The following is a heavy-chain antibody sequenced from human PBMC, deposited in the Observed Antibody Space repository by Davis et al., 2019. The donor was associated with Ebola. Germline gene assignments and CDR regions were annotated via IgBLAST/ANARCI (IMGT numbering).Heavy chain of an antibody. Sequence: GESLKISCAASEFTFTTYVMHWVRQAPGKGLEWVAVISYDGDNSYYADSVKGRFTISRENSKNTLYLQMNSLRTEDTAVYYCTRGSVRFLEWLSQNAFDIWGQGTTVTVSS. CDR2: ISYDGDNS. V-gene: IGHV3-30-3*01. CDR1: EFTFTTYV. CDR3: TRGSVRFLEWLSQNAFDI. D-gene: IGHD3-3*01. J-gene: IGHJ3*02.